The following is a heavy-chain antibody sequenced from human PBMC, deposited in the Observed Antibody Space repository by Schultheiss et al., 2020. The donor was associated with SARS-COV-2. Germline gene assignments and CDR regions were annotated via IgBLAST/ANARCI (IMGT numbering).Heavy chain of an antibody. CDR3: ARDDAFDI. J-gene: IGHJ3*02. Sequence: GGSLRLSCAASGFTFSSYAMSWVRQAPGKGLEWVSAIIGSGGSTYYADSVKGRFTISRDNAKNSLYLQMNSLRAEDTAVYYCARDDAFDIWGQGTMVTVSS. CDR2: IIGSGGST. V-gene: IGHV3-23*01. CDR1: GFTFSSYA.